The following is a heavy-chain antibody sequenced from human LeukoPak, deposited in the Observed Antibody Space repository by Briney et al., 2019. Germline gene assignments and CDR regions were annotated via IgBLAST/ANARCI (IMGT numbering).Heavy chain of an antibody. CDR2: IIPIFGTA. Sequence: SVKVSCKASGGTFSSYAICWVRQAPGQGLEWMGGIIPIFGTANYAQKFQGRVTITADESTSTAYMELSSLRSEDTAVYYCARVLADAFDIWGQGTMVTVSS. D-gene: IGHD3-3*01. CDR3: ARVLADAFDI. J-gene: IGHJ3*02. CDR1: GGTFSSYA. V-gene: IGHV1-69*13.